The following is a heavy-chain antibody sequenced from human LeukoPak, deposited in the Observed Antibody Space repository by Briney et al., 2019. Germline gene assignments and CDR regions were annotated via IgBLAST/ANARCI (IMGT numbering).Heavy chain of an antibody. J-gene: IGHJ4*02. CDR3: ARETADTAMVR. V-gene: IGHV3-30*03. Sequence: GGSLRLSCAASGFTFSSYGMHWVRQAPGKGLEWVAVISYDGSNKYYADSVKGRFTISRDNSKNTLYLQMNSLRAEDTAVYYCARETADTAMVRWGQGTLVTVSS. D-gene: IGHD5-18*01. CDR2: ISYDGSNK. CDR1: GFTFSSYG.